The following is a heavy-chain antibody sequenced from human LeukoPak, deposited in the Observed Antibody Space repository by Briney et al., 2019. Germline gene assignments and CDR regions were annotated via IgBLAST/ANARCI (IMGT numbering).Heavy chain of an antibody. CDR2: MNPNSGNT. D-gene: IGHD2-15*01. Sequence: ASVKVSCKASGHTLTSYDINWVRQATGQGLEWMGWMNPNSGNTGYAQKFQGRVTMTRNTSISTAYMELSSLRSEDTAVYYCARALSFAATPGYYYGMDVWGQGTTVTVSS. V-gene: IGHV1-8*01. CDR3: ARALSFAATPGYYYGMDV. J-gene: IGHJ6*02. CDR1: GHTLTSYD.